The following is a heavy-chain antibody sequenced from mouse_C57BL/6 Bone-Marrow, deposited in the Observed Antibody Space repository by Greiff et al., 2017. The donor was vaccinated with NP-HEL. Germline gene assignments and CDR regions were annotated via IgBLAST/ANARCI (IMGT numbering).Heavy chain of an antibody. J-gene: IGHJ2*01. CDR1: GFTFSSYA. D-gene: IGHD2-4*01. Sequence: EVKLVESGGGLVKPGGSLKLSCAASGFTFSSYAMSWVRQTPEKRLEWVATISDGGSYTSYPDNVKGRFTLSSDNAKNNLNLQMSQLKAEDTARYYCAREANMSNYWGQGTTRTVSS. V-gene: IGHV5-4*03. CDR2: ISDGGSYT. CDR3: AREANMSNY.